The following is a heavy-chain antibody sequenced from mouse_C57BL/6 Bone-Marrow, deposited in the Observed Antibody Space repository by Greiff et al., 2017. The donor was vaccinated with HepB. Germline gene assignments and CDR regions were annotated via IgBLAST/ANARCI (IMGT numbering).Heavy chain of an antibody. D-gene: IGHD1-1*01. CDR3: AAEEEVRLYYGSRRGFAY. Sequence: VQLKESGPGLVKPSQSLSLTCSVTGYSITSGYYWNWIRQFPGNKLEWMGYISYDGSNNYNPSLKNRISITRDTSKNQFFLKLNSVTTEDTATYYCAAEEEVRLYYGSRRGFAYWGQGTLVTVSA. CDR2: ISYDGSN. J-gene: IGHJ3*01. V-gene: IGHV3-6*01. CDR1: GYSITSGYY.